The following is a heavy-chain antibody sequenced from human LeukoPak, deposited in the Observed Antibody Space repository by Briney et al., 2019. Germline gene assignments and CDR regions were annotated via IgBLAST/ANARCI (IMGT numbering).Heavy chain of an antibody. J-gene: IGHJ4*02. Sequence: SETLSVTCTVSGGSISSSSYSWGWIRQPPGKGLEWIGSIYYSVSTYYNPSLKSRVTISVDTSKNQFSLKLSSVTAADTAVYFCARQLQQLPYFDYWAQGTLVTVSS. CDR1: GGSISSSSYS. V-gene: IGHV4-39*01. CDR2: IYYSVST. CDR3: ARQLQQLPYFDY. D-gene: IGHD6-13*01.